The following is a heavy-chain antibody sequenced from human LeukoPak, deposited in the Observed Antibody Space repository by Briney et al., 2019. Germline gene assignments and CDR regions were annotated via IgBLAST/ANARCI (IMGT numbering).Heavy chain of an antibody. V-gene: IGHV4-39*07. Sequence: KPSETLSLTCTVSGGSISSSSYYWGWIRQPPGKGLEWIGSIYYSGSTYYNPSLKSRVTISVDTSKNQFSLKLSSVTAADTAVYYCARVIIAAAGDAFDIWGQGTMVTVSS. CDR1: GGSISSSSYY. D-gene: IGHD6-13*01. J-gene: IGHJ3*02. CDR3: ARVIIAAAGDAFDI. CDR2: IYYSGST.